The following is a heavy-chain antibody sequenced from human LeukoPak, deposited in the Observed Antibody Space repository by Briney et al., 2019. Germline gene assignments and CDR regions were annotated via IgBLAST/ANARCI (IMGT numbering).Heavy chain of an antibody. CDR2: IYPGDSDT. J-gene: IGHJ4*02. CDR1: GYSFTNYW. CDR3: ARGASGFGVIY. V-gene: IGHV5-51*01. D-gene: IGHD3-3*01. Sequence: ESLKISCKGSGYSFTNYWIGWVRQLPGKGLGWMGIIYPGDSDTRYSPSFQGQVTISADKSITTAYLQWSSLKASDTAMYYCARGASGFGVIYWGQGTLVTVSS.